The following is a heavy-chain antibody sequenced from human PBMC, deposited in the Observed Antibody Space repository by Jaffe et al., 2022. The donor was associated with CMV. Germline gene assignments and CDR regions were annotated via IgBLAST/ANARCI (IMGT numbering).Heavy chain of an antibody. D-gene: IGHD6-13*01. CDR1: GFTFSSYW. CDR3: ARSLQQLADRGFDY. CDR2: IKQDGSEK. J-gene: IGHJ4*02. V-gene: IGHV3-7*01. Sequence: EVQLVESGGGLVQPGGSLRLSCAASGFTFSSYWMSWVRQAPGKGLEWVANIKQDGSEKYYVDSVKGRFTISRDNAKNSLYLQMNSLRAEDTAVYYCARSLQQLADRGFDYWGQGTLVTVSS.